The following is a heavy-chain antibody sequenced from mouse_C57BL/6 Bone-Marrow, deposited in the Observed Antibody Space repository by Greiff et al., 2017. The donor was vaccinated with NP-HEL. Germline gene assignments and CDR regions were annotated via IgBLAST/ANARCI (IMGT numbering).Heavy chain of an antibody. V-gene: IGHV5-4*03. CDR3: ARVGTTVVAWYFDV. Sequence: EVKLMESGGGLVKPGGSLKLSCAASGFTFSSYAMSWVRQTPEKRLEWVATISDGGSYTYSADNVKGRFTISRDNAKNNLYLQMSHLKSEDTAMYYCARVGTTVVAWYFDVWGTGTTVTVSS. CDR1: GFTFSSYA. J-gene: IGHJ1*03. CDR2: ISDGGSYT. D-gene: IGHD1-1*01.